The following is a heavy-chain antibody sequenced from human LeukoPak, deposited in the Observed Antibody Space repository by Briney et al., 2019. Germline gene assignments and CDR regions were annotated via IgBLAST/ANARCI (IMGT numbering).Heavy chain of an antibody. D-gene: IGHD3-3*01. CDR2: IYYSGST. CDR1: GGSISSYY. V-gene: IGHV4-59*01. J-gene: IGHJ4*02. CDR3: ARDDGFLEAFDY. Sequence: PSETLSLTCTVSGGSISSYYWSWIRQPPGKGLEGIGYIYYSGSTNYNPSLKSRVTISVDTSKNQFSLKLSSVTAADTAVYYCARDDGFLEAFDYWGQGTLVTVSS.